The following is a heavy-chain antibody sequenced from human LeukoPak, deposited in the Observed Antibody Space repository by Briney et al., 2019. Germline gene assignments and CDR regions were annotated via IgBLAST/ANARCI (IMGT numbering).Heavy chain of an antibody. D-gene: IGHD1-26*01. J-gene: IGHJ4*02. CDR1: GFTFSSYA. CDR2: ISYDGSNK. V-gene: IGHV3-30-3*01. CDR3: ARDGVIVGATTFYYFDY. Sequence: PGGSLRLSCAASGFTFSSYAMHWVRQAPGKGLEWVAAISYDGSNKYYADSVKGRFTISRDNSKNTLYLQMNSLRAEDTAVYYCARDGVIVGATTFYYFDYWGQGTLVTVSS.